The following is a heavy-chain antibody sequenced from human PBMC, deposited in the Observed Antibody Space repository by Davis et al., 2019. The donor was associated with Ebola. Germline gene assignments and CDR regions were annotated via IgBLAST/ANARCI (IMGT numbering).Heavy chain of an antibody. CDR1: GYTFTSYY. D-gene: IGHD3-16*02. CDR2: INPSGGST. Sequence: ASVKVSCKASGYTFTSYYMHWVRQAPGQGLEWMGIINPSGGSTSYAQKFQGRVTMTRDTSTNTVYMELSSLRSEDTAVYYCARDVMITFGGVIVQNYYYGMDVWGQGTTVTVSS. CDR3: ARDVMITFGGVIVQNYYYGMDV. J-gene: IGHJ6*02. V-gene: IGHV1-46*01.